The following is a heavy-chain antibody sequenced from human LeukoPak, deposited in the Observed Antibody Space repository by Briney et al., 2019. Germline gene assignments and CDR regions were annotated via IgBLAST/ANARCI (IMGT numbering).Heavy chain of an antibody. CDR2: ISAYNGNT. Sequence: ASVKVSCKASGYTFTSYGISWVRQAPGQGLEWMGWISAYNGNTNYAQKFQGRVTITADESTSTAYMELSSLRSEDTAVYYCASLRGSSGYYNPYYFDYWGQGTLVTVSS. J-gene: IGHJ4*02. CDR3: ASLRGSSGYYNPYYFDY. V-gene: IGHV1-18*01. CDR1: GYTFTSYG. D-gene: IGHD3-22*01.